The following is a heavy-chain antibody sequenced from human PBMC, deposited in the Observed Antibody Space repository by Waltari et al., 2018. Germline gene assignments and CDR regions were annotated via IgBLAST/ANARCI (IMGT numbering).Heavy chain of an antibody. Sequence: QVQLQESGPGLVKPSQTLSLTCTVSGGSISRGGYYWSWIRQHPGKGLEWIGYIYYSGSTYYNPSLMSLVTISVDTSKNQVALKLSSVTAADTAVYYCARGGEDYPCDLWGRGTLVTVSS. CDR1: GGSISRGGYY. CDR2: IYYSGST. D-gene: IGHD4-17*01. V-gene: IGHV4-31*01. CDR3: ARGGEDYPCDL. J-gene: IGHJ2*01.